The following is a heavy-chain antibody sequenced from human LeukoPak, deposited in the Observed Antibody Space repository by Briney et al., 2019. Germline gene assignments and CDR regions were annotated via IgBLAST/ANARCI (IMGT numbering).Heavy chain of an antibody. CDR1: GFIFSSFG. J-gene: IGHJ4*02. Sequence: GGSLRLSCAASGFIFSSFGMHWVRQAPGKGLEWVAVISFDGSNRYYADSVKGRFTISRDNSKNTLYLQMNSLRAEDTAVYYCAKGSYGSGSAWGQGTLVTVSS. CDR3: AKGSYGSGSA. D-gene: IGHD3-10*01. V-gene: IGHV3-30*19. CDR2: ISFDGSNR.